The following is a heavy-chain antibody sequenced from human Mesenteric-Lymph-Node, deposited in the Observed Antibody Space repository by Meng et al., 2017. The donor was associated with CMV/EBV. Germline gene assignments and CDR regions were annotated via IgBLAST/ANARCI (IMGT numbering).Heavy chain of an antibody. CDR1: GIIFSNYW. J-gene: IGHJ4*02. D-gene: IGHD3-10*01. V-gene: IGHV3-7*01. Sequence: GESLKISCEASGIIFSNYWMTWVRQAPGKGLEWVADIKQDGSETYYVDSVRGRFTISRDNAKNTLYLQMNGLSAEDTAVYYCTGILRPCCVIRCSHYFDYWGQGTLVTVSS. CDR2: IKQDGSET. CDR3: TGILRPCCVIRCSHYFDY.